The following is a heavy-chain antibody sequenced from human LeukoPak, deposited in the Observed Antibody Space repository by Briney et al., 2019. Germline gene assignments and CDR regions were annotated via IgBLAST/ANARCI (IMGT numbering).Heavy chain of an antibody. CDR2: ISAYNGNT. V-gene: IGHV1-18*01. D-gene: IGHD5-24*01. CDR1: GYTFISYS. J-gene: IGHJ4*02. Sequence: ASVKVSCKASGYTFISYSISCVRQAPGQGLEWMGWISAYNGNTNYAQNLQGRVTMTTDTSMSTAYMELSSLRSDDTAVYYCARGPRDGLNYWGQGTLVTVSS. CDR3: ARGPRDGLNY.